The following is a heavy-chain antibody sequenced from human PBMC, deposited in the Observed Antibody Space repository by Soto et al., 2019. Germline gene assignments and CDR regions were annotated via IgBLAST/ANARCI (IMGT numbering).Heavy chain of an antibody. CDR3: ARDRHYDILTGYSNNYFFYY. V-gene: IGHV3-33*01. CDR1: GFTFSNYG. Sequence: QVQLVESGGGVVQPGRSLRLSCAASGFTFSNYGMHWVRQAPGKGLEWVAIMSYDGSQKYYADSVKCRFTISRDNSKSTLYLEMNSLRVEDTAVYYCARDRHYDILTGYSNNYFFYYWGRGTLVTVSS. D-gene: IGHD3-9*01. CDR2: MSYDGSQK. J-gene: IGHJ4*02.